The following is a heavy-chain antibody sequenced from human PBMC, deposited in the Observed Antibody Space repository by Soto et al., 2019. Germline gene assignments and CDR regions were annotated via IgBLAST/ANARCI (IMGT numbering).Heavy chain of an antibody. D-gene: IGHD3-10*01. V-gene: IGHV3-33*01. CDR3: ARDRGSDDPIDY. CDR2: VWDDGKTK. Sequence: QVQLVESGGGVVQPARSLRLSCAASGFTFSNYGMHWVRQAPGKGLEWVAVVWDDGKTKYYAGSVEARFTISKDNSRNTLFLQMNSLRAEDTAVYHCARDRGSDDPIDYWGQGTLVTVSS. CDR1: GFTFSNYG. J-gene: IGHJ4*02.